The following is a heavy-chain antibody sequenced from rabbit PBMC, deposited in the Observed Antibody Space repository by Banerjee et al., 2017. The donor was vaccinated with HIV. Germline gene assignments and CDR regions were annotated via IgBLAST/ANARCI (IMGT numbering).Heavy chain of an antibody. D-gene: IGHD6-1*01. CDR3: ARDYIYDYVNGAYNL. CDR2: IGAGSSGTT. J-gene: IGHJ4*01. CDR1: GFSFSSSYY. V-gene: IGHV1S40*01. Sequence: QSLEESGGDLVKPGASLTLTCAASGFSFSSSYYMCWVRQAPGKGLEWIACIGAGSSGTTWYASWAKGRFTISKTSSTTVTLQMTSLTAADTATYFCARDYIYDYVNGAYNLWGQGTLVTVS.